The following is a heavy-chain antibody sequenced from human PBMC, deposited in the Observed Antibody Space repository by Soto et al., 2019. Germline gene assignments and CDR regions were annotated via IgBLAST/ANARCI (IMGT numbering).Heavy chain of an antibody. CDR1: GGSISSYF. CDR3: ARASLDGSGSQCFDY. CDR2: IYYSGST. Sequence: SETLSLTCTVSGGSISSYFWSWIRQPPGKGLEWIGYIYYSGSTNYNPSLKSRVTISVDTSKNQFSLKLSSVTAADTAVYYCARASLDGSGSQCFDYWGQGTLVTVSS. V-gene: IGHV4-59*12. J-gene: IGHJ4*02. D-gene: IGHD3-10*01.